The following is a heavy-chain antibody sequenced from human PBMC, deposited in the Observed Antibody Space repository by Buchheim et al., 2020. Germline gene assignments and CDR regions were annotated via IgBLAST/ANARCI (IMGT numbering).Heavy chain of an antibody. CDR2: IYNSGNT. CDR1: GGSISSHY. Sequence: QVQLYESGPGLLKPSETLSLICTVSGGSISSHYWNWIRQPPGKGLEWIGYIYNSGNTNYNPSLKRRVTISVDTSKNQFSLKLSSVTAADTAVYYCARGDYYGSGSYSLFDSWGQGTL. V-gene: IGHV4-59*11. CDR3: ARGDYYGSGSYSLFDS. J-gene: IGHJ4*02. D-gene: IGHD3-10*01.